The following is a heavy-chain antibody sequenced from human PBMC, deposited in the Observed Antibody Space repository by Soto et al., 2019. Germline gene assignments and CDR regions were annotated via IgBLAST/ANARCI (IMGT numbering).Heavy chain of an antibody. J-gene: IGHJ5*02. CDR3: ARDPGSGSYYGWFDP. Sequence: PSETRSLTCTVAGGSISGYYWNWIRQPPGKGLEWIGYIYYSGSTNYNPSLKSRVTISVDTSKNQFSLKLSSVTAADTAVYYCARDPGSGSYYGWFDPWGQGTLVTVS. D-gene: IGHD3-10*01. V-gene: IGHV4-59*01. CDR2: IYYSGST. CDR1: GGSISGYY.